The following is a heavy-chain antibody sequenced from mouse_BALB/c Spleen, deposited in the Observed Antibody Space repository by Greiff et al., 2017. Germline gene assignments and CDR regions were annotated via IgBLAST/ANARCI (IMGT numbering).Heavy chain of an antibody. CDR3: ARDGNYPYYYAMDY. J-gene: IGHJ4*01. V-gene: IGHV1-54*01. CDR2: INPGSGGT. Sequence: VQLQQSGAELVRPGTSVKVSCKASGYAFTNYLIEWVKQRPGQGLEWIGVINPGSGGTNYNEKFKGKATLTADKSSSTAYMQLSSLTSDDSAVYFCARDGNYPYYYAMDYWGQGTSVTVSS. CDR1: GYAFTNYL. D-gene: IGHD2-1*01.